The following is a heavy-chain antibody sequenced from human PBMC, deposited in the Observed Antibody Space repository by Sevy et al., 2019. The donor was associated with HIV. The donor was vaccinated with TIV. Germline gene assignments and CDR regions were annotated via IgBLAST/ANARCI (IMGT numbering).Heavy chain of an antibody. CDR2: INPNSGGT. CDR3: ATRSQYGDRTFDY. J-gene: IGHJ4*02. D-gene: IGHD4-17*01. Sequence: ASAKVSCKASGYTFTGYYMHWVRQAPGQGLEWMGWINPNSGGTNYAQKFQGRVTMTRDTSISTAYMELSRLRSDDTAVYYCATRSQYGDRTFDYWGQGTLVTVSS. CDR1: GYTFTGYY. V-gene: IGHV1-2*02.